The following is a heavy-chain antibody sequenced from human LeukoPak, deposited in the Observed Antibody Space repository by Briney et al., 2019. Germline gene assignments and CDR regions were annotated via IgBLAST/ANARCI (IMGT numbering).Heavy chain of an antibody. J-gene: IGHJ4*02. Sequence: SVKVSCKASGGTFSSYTISWVRQAPGQGLEWVGRIIPILGIANYAQKFQGRVTITADKSTSTAYMELSSLRSEDTAVYYCARGGGYSYGYDDYWGQGTLVTVSS. CDR1: GGTFSSYT. CDR3: ARGGGYSYGYDDY. D-gene: IGHD5-18*01. CDR2: IIPILGIA. V-gene: IGHV1-69*02.